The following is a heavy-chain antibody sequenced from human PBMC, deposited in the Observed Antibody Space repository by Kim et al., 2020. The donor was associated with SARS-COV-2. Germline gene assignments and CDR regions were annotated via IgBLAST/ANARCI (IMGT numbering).Heavy chain of an antibody. CDR2: INHSGST. Sequence: SETLSLTCAVYGGSFSGYYWSWIRQPPGKGLEWIGEINHSGSTNYNPSLKSRVTISVDTSKNQFSLKLSSVTAADTAVYYCARGSDYVWGSYRFTDAFDIWGQGTMVTVSS. V-gene: IGHV4-34*01. CDR1: GGSFSGYY. D-gene: IGHD3-16*02. J-gene: IGHJ3*02. CDR3: ARGSDYVWGSYRFTDAFDI.